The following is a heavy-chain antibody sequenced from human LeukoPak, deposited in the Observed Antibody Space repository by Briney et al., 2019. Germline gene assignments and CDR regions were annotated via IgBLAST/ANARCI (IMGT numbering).Heavy chain of an antibody. J-gene: IGHJ6*03. CDR1: GGTFSSYA. CDR2: IIPIFGTA. V-gene: IGHV1-69*13. Sequence: ASVKVSCKASGGTFSSYAISWVRQAPGQGLEWMGGIIPIFGTANYAQKFQGRVTITADESTSTAYMELSSLRSEDTAVYYCARAGIWSGVLPQYYYYYMDVWGKGTTVTVSS. CDR3: ARAGIWSGVLPQYYYYYMDV. D-gene: IGHD3-3*01.